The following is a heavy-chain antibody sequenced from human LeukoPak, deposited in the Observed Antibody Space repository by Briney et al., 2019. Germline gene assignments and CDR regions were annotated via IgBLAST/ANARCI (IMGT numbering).Heavy chain of an antibody. J-gene: IGHJ5*02. CDR1: GGSFSGYY. Sequence: PSETLSLTCAVYGGSFSGYYWSWIRQPPGKGLEWIGEINHSGSTNYNPSLKSRVTISVDTSKNQFSLKLSSVTAADTAVYYCARVWRTGSSSWYLNGPPNWFDPWGQGTLVTVSS. D-gene: IGHD6-13*01. V-gene: IGHV4-34*01. CDR2: INHSGST. CDR3: ARVWRTGSSSWYLNGPPNWFDP.